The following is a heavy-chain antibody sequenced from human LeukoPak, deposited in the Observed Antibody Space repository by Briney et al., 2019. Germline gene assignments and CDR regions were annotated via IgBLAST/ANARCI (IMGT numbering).Heavy chain of an antibody. D-gene: IGHD3-10*01. J-gene: IGHJ4*02. CDR1: GFTFSSYG. Sequence: PGGSLRLSCAASGFTFSSYGMHWVRQAPGKGLEWVSGISWNSGSIGYADSVKGRFTISRDNAKNSLYLQMNSLRAEDTAVYYCAKDWIYGSGSYYGFLDSWGQGTLVTVSS. CDR3: AKDWIYGSGSYYGFLDS. CDR2: ISWNSGSI. V-gene: IGHV3-9*01.